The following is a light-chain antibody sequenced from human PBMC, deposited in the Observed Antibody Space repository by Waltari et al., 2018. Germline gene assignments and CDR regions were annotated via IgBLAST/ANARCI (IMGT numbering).Light chain of an antibody. J-gene: IGKJ1*01. CDR2: DAS. CDR1: QSVGRT. Sequence: EIVLTQSPGSLSLSPGDRATLSCKASQSVGRTLAWYQQRPGQAPRLLIYDASSRTTGIPDRFSGSVSGTDFSLTISRLEPEDFAVYYCQKYGTRPATFGQGTKVEVK. CDR3: QKYGTRPAT. V-gene: IGKV3-20*01.